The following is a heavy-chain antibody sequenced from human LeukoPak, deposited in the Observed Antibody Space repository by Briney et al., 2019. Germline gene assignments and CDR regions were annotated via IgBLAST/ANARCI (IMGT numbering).Heavy chain of an antibody. D-gene: IGHD4-23*01. V-gene: IGHV3-48*03. CDR3: ARVHYFYGGNSEVYFDY. J-gene: IGHJ4*02. CDR2: ISISGSTI. Sequence: PGGSLRLSCAASGFTFGTYEMNWVRQAPGKGLEWVSYISISGSTIYYADSVKGRFTISRDNAKNSLYLQMNSLRAEDTAVYYCARVHYFYGGNSEVYFDYWGQGTLVTLSS. CDR1: GFTFGTYE.